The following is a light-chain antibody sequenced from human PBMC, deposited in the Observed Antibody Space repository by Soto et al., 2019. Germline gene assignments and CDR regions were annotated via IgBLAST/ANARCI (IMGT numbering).Light chain of an antibody. CDR2: DVS. V-gene: IGLV2-11*01. J-gene: IGLJ3*02. CDR3: CSFAGSYTFWV. Sequence: HSARTQPRSVSGSPGQSVTISCTGTSSDVGDYNYVSWYQQYPGKAPKLVIYDVSKRPSGVPDRFSGSKSGNTASLTISGLQAEDEADYYCCSFAGSYTFWVFGGGTKLTVL. CDR1: SSDVGDYNY.